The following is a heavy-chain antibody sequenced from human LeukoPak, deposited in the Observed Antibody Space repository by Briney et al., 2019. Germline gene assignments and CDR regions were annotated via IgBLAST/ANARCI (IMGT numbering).Heavy chain of an antibody. CDR3: ARSYGDGRLYYMDV. CDR1: GFTVSSNY. Sequence: GGSLRLSCAASGFTVSSNYMSWVRQAPGKGLEWVSVIYSGGSTYYADSVKGRFTISRDNSKNTLYLQMNSLRAEDTAVYYCARSYGDGRLYYMDVWGKGTTVSVSS. V-gene: IGHV3-53*01. J-gene: IGHJ6*03. CDR2: IYSGGST. D-gene: IGHD4-17*01.